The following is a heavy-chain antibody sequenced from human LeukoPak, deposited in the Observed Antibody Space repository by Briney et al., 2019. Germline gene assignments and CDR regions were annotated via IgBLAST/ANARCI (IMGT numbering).Heavy chain of an antibody. Sequence: GGSLRLSCAASGFTFDNYAMHWVRQAPAKCLELVSGISWNSGTIAYGDSVKRRFPISRDNAKSSLYLQMNSLRAEDMAVYYCAKAQDYGGKNYFDYWGQGTLVTVSS. CDR1: GFTFDNYA. CDR3: AKAQDYGGKNYFDY. CDR2: ISWNSGTI. V-gene: IGHV3-9*03. D-gene: IGHD4-23*01. J-gene: IGHJ4*02.